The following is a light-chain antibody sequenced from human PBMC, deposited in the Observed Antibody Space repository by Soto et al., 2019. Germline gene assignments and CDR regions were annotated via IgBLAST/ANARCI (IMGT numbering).Light chain of an antibody. Sequence: EIVLTQSPGTLSLSPGERATLSCRASQSVSSNYLAWYQQKPGQAPRPLIYGASSRATGIPDRFSGSGAGTDITLTISRPESEDFAVYYCQQYGSSPWTFGQGTKVEIK. CDR2: GAS. CDR1: QSVSSNY. J-gene: IGKJ1*01. CDR3: QQYGSSPWT. V-gene: IGKV3-20*01.